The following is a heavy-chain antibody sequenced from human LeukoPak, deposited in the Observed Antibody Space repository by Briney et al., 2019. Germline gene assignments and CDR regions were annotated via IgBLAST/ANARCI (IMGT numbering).Heavy chain of an antibody. CDR1: GYTFTSYG. CDR3: ARDMVTIFGVVTHHNWFDP. CDR2: ISAYNGNT. V-gene: IGHV1-18*01. Sequence: ASVTVSCKASGYTFTSYGISWVRQAPGQGLEWMGWISAYNGNTNYAQKLQGRVTMTTDTSTSTAYMELRSLRSDDTAVYYCARDMVTIFGVVTHHNWFDPWGQGTLVTVSS. J-gene: IGHJ5*02. D-gene: IGHD3-3*01.